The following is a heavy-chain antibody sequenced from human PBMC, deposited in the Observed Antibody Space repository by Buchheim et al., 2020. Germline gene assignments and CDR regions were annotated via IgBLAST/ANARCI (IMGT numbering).Heavy chain of an antibody. CDR2: INPNSGVT. CDR1: GYTFTDYY. Sequence: QVQLVQSGAEVKKPGASVKVSCKASGYTFTDYYMHWARQAPGQGLEYMGWINPNSGVTNYAQSFQVRVTMTRDMSISPAYMELSRLRSDDTAVYYCAGEGFSGSDVNWFDPWGQGTL. CDR3: AGEGFSGSDVNWFDP. J-gene: IGHJ5*02. V-gene: IGHV1-2*02. D-gene: IGHD1-26*01.